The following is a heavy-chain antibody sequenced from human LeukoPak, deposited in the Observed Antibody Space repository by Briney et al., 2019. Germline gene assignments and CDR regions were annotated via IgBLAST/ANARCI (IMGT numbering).Heavy chain of an antibody. V-gene: IGHV3-23*01. CDR1: GFTFSSYA. CDR3: AKVYSSSIRRPYFDY. J-gene: IGHJ4*02. Sequence: GGSLRLSCSASGFTFSSYAMSWVRQAPGKGLEWVSAISGSGGSTYYADSVKGRFTISRDNPKNTLYLQMNSLRAEDTAVYYCAKVYSSSIRRPYFDYWGQGTLVTVSS. CDR2: ISGSGGST. D-gene: IGHD6-6*01.